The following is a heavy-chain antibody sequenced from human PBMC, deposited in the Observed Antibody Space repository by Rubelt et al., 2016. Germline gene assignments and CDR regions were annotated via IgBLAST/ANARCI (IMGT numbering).Heavy chain of an antibody. J-gene: IGHJ4*02. CDR3: AKVIAARLDGADY. CDR2: ISGSGGST. Sequence: RLSCAASGVMFSSYAMSWVRQAPGKGLEWVSAISGSGGSTYYADSVKGRFTISRDNSKNTPYLRMNSLRAEDTAVYYCAKVIAARLDGADYWGQGTLVTVSS. CDR1: GVMFSSYA. V-gene: IGHV3-23*01. D-gene: IGHD6-6*01.